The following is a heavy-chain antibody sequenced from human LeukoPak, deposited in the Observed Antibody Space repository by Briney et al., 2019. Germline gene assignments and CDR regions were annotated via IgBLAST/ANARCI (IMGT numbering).Heavy chain of an antibody. J-gene: IGHJ5*02. V-gene: IGHV3-74*01. CDR1: GFTFSSYW. Sequence: GGSLRLSCAASGFTFSSYWMHWVRQAPGKGLVWVSRINSDGSSTSYAASVKGRFTISRDNAKNTLYLQMNSLRAEDTAVYYCASDGGVTARVYNWFDPWGQGTLVTVSS. D-gene: IGHD2-15*01. CDR2: INSDGSST. CDR3: ASDGGVTARVYNWFDP.